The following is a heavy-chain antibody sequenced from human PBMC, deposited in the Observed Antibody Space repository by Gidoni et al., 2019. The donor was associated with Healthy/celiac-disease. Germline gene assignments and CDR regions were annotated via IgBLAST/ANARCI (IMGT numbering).Heavy chain of an antibody. Sequence: QVQLVQSGAAAKKPGASANVSCKASGYTFTSYAMHWVHQAPGQRLEWMGWINAGNGNTKYSQKFQGRVTITRDTSASTAYKELSSLRSEDTAVYYCARDIPASGWYFDLWGRGTLVTVSS. V-gene: IGHV1-3*01. CDR1: GYTFTSYA. D-gene: IGHD3-10*01. J-gene: IGHJ2*01. CDR3: ARDIPASGWYFDL. CDR2: INAGNGNT.